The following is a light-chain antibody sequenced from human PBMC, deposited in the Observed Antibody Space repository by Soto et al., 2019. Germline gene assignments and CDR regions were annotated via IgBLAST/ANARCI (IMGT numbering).Light chain of an antibody. CDR1: QSVNSKF. CDR3: QQFDDSRPAFT. Sequence: ESVLTQSPGSLSLSPGERATLSCRASQSVNSKFLNWYQHKPGQAPRLLIYGASLRATGIPDRFSGSRSGADFTLPITRLQPEDSAVYFCQQFDDSRPAFTFGQGTKLEI. CDR2: GAS. J-gene: IGKJ2*01. V-gene: IGKV3-20*01.